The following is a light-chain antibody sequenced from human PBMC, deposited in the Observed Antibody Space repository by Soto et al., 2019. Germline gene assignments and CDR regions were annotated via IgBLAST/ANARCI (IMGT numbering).Light chain of an antibody. Sequence: DIQMTQSPSSLSASVGDRVTITWQASQNINNYLNWYQQKPGRAPNVLINVASTLRSGVPSRFSGSGSGTDFNLTIYSLQPGVFATYFFQLSFTAPFTSGGEMKVGIK. CDR2: VAS. J-gene: IGKJ4*01. CDR3: QLSFTAPFT. V-gene: IGKV1-39*01. CDR1: QNINNY.